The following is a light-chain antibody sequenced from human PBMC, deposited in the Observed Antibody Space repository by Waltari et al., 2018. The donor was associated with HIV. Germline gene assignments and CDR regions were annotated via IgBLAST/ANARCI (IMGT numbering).Light chain of an antibody. J-gene: IGKJ2*03. Sequence: ILMTQTPVPLSVSLGERATINFKGRLSVLYSSSTSNYLAWYQQKPGQPPKLLIYWASTRESGVPDRFSGSGSGTDFTLTISSLQAEDVAVYYCQQYYSTPHSFGQGTKLEIK. V-gene: IGKV4-1*01. CDR1: LSVLYSSSTSNY. CDR3: QQYYSTPHS. CDR2: WAS.